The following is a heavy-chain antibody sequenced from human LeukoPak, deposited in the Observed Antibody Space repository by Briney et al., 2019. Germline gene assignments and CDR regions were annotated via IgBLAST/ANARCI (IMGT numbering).Heavy chain of an antibody. CDR2: IYSGGTT. J-gene: IGHJ4*02. V-gene: IGHV4-39*01. Sequence: SETLSLTCSVSSGSIFNSNYYWGWIRQPPGKGLECIGTIYSGGTTFYTPSLQSRVSISVDTSKRQFSLRLSSVTAADTAVYYCARGSSSSLSFDYWGQGTLVTVYS. D-gene: IGHD6-6*01. CDR1: SGSIFNSNYY. CDR3: ARGSSSSLSFDY.